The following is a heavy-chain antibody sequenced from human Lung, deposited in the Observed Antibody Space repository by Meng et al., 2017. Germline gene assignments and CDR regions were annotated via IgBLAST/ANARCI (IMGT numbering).Heavy chain of an antibody. CDR2: MKSNVDGGTV. J-gene: IGHJ4*01. V-gene: IGHV3-15*01. Sequence: VRSGECGGGFVKPGGSFRPSCAASGFTFSNAWMTWVRQAPGKGLEWIGRMKSNVDGGTVDYAAAVKGRFFISRDDSENTFYLQMNSLKTEDTAVYYCSGHVDYWGHGTLVTVSS. CDR1: GFTFSNAW. CDR3: SGHVDY.